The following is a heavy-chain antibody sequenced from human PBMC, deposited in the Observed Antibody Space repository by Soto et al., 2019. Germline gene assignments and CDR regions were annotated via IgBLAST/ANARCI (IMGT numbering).Heavy chain of an antibody. CDR3: ARDASGAADY. J-gene: IGHJ4*02. CDR1: GFTFRSFA. CDR2: ITSNGDIT. V-gene: IGHV3-64*02. Sequence: EVQLVESGEGLVQPGGSLRLSCAASGFTFRSFAMHWVRQAPGKGLEYVSSITSNGDITYYADSVKGRFTISRDNSKNTLYLQMGSLRPEDMAVYYCARDASGAADYRGQGTLVTVSS. D-gene: IGHD6-19*01.